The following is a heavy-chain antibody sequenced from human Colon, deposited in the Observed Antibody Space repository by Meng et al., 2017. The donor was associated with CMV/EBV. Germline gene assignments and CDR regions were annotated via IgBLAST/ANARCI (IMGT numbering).Heavy chain of an antibody. CDR2: ISSTSSYK. CDR1: GFTFSSYS. CDR3: ARVANYFGSGSEFDY. Sequence: GESLKISCAASGFTFSSYSVSWVRQAPGKGLEWVSYISSTSSYKYYADSVKGRFTISRDNAKNSLYLQMNSLRAEDTAVYYCARVANYFGSGSEFDYWGQGALVTVSS. J-gene: IGHJ4*02. D-gene: IGHD3-10*01. V-gene: IGHV3-21*01.